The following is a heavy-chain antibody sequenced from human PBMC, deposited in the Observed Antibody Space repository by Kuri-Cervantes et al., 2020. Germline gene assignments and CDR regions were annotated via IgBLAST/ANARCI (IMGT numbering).Heavy chain of an antibody. J-gene: IGHJ4*02. CDR2: ISAYNGDT. Sequence: ASVKVSCKASGYTFTSYGISWVRQAPGQGLEWMGWISAYNGDTNYAQKLQGRVTMTTDTSTSTAYMELSSLRSEDTAVYYCARGGSSSAVDTAMPLWGQGTLVTVSS. D-gene: IGHD5-18*01. CDR3: ARGGSSSAVDTAMPL. CDR1: GYTFTSYG. V-gene: IGHV1-18*01.